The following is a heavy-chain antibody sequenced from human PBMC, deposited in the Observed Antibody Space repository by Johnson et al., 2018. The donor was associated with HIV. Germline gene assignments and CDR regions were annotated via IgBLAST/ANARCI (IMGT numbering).Heavy chain of an antibody. J-gene: IGHJ3*02. CDR1: GFTFSSYA. CDR3: ARDGTFGYGGYVGRAFDI. D-gene: IGHD4-17*01. CDR2: ISYDGSNK. Sequence: QVQLVESGGGVVQPGRSLRLSCAASGFTFSSYAMHWVRQAPGKGLEWVAVISYDGSNKYYEDSVKGRFPISRDNYKNTLYLQMTSLRAEDTAVYYCARDGTFGYGGYVGRAFDIWGQGTMVTVSS. V-gene: IGHV3-30*04.